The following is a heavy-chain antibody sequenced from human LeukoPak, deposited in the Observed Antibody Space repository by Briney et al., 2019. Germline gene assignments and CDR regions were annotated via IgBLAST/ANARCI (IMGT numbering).Heavy chain of an antibody. D-gene: IGHD3-22*01. V-gene: IGHV1-24*01. J-gene: IGHJ3*02. CDR2: LDPEYGET. Sequence: ASVKVSCKVSGYTLTELSMHWVRQAAGKGLEWMGSLDPEYGETIDAQEFQGGVTMTEDTSTHTAYMQLSSLRSEDTAVYYCATYYPAAKYYDSSGFGAFDIWGQGTMATVSS. CDR1: GYTLTELS. CDR3: ATYYPAAKYYDSSGFGAFDI.